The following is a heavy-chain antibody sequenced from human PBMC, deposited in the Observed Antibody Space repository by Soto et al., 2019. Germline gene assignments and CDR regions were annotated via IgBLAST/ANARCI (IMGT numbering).Heavy chain of an antibody. CDR1: GFTFSSHS. CDR3: AREWSTSGDLDY. V-gene: IGHV3-30-3*01. Sequence: QVQLVESGGGVVQPGRSLRLFCAASGFTFSSHSIQWVRQAPGRGLEWVAVISYDGSIKYYADSVKGLFTISSDSYKNPAYLQMNSLRAEDTAVFYCAREWSTSGDLDYCGQGTLVIVSS. D-gene: IGHD3-10*01. CDR2: ISYDGSIK. J-gene: IGHJ4*02.